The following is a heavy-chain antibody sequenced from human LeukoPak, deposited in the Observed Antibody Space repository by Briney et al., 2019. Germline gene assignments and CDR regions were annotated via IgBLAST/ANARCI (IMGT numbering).Heavy chain of an antibody. J-gene: IGHJ4*02. CDR3: TRGGATSSWYWFF. CDR2: INKDGSEQ. V-gene: IGHV3-7*01. CDR1: GFTFSSHW. Sequence: GGSLRLSCAASGFTFSSHWMTWVRQAPGEGPEWVARINKDGSEQYYVDSVKGRFTISRDNAKNSLSLQVSSLRAEDTAVYYCTRGGATSSWYWFFWGQGTLVTVSS. D-gene: IGHD6-13*01.